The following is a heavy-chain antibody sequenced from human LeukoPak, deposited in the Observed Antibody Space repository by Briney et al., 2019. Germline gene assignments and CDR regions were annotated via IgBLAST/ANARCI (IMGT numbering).Heavy chain of an antibody. CDR2: FSVSSGSA. CDR1: GFTFSSYA. D-gene: IGHD2-2*01. CDR3: GVVPTATRGVD. Sequence: GGSLRLSCAASGFTFSSYAMSWVRQAPGKGLEWVSSFSVSSGSAYYADSVKGRFTISRDNSKNTFYLQMNSLRAEDTALYYCGVVPTATRGVDWGQGTLVTVSS. J-gene: IGHJ4*02. V-gene: IGHV3-23*01.